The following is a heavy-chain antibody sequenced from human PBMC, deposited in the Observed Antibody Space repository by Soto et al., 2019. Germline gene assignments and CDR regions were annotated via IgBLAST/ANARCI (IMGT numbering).Heavy chain of an antibody. CDR2: IRSKAYGGTT. CDR1: GFTFGDYG. J-gene: IGHJ6*02. Sequence: GGSLRLSCTAAGFTFGDYGRSWFRQAPGKGLEWVGFIRSKAYGGTTEYAASVKGRFTISRDDSKSIAYLQMNSLKTEDTAVYYCTREASEAELKQWLAPYYYYYYGMDVWGQGTTVTVSS. CDR3: TREASEAELKQWLAPYYYYYYGMDV. V-gene: IGHV3-49*03. D-gene: IGHD6-19*01.